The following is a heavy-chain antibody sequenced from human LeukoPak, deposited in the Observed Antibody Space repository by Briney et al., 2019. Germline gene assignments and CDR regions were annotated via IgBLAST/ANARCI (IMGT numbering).Heavy chain of an antibody. CDR3: ARAGFSKVGGWLQFGPGDY. V-gene: IGHV1-69*13. Sequence: ASLKVSCKASGGTFSSYAISWVRQAPGQGLEWMGGIIPIFGTANYAQKFQGRVTITADESTSTAYMELSSLGSEDTAVYYCARAGFSKVGGWLQFGPGDYWGQGTLVTVSS. CDR2: IIPIFGTA. J-gene: IGHJ4*02. D-gene: IGHD5-24*01. CDR1: GGTFSSYA.